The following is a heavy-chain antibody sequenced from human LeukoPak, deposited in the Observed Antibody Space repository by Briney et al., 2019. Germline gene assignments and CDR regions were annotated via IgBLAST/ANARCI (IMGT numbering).Heavy chain of an antibody. CDR2: ISSSSSYI. Sequence: PGGSLRLSCAASGFTFSSYGMNWVRQAPGKGLEWVSSISSSSSYIYYADSVKGRFTISRDNAKNSLYLQMNSLRAEGTAVYYCARQPTGYCSGGSCYPDFDYWGQGTLVTVSS. D-gene: IGHD2-15*01. CDR3: ARQPTGYCSGGSCYPDFDY. CDR1: GFTFSSYG. V-gene: IGHV3-21*01. J-gene: IGHJ4*02.